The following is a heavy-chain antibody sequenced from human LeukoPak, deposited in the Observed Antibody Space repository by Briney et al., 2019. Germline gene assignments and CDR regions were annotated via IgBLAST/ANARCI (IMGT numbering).Heavy chain of an antibody. CDR1: GLTFSSYS. J-gene: IGHJ4*02. V-gene: IGHV3-21*01. CDR3: ARGDGGYCTNGVCSTFDY. D-gene: IGHD2-8*01. Sequence: GGSLRLSCAASGLTFSSYSMNWVRQAPGKGLEWVSSISSSSSYTYHAGSVKGRFTISRDNAKSSLYLQMNSLRAEDTAVYYCARGDGGYCTNGVCSTFDYWGQGTLVTVSS. CDR2: ISSSSSYT.